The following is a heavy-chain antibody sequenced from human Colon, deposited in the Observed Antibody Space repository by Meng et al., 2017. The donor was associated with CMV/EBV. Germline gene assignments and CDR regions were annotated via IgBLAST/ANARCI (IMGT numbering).Heavy chain of an antibody. CDR2: SKTSGSVA. Sequence: GGSLRLSCAASGLTFSSYDMNWVRQAPGKGLEWVSSSKTSGSVAYCADPVKGRFTISRDNTRGTVFLQMNSLRAEDTAVYYCAAYSKSSIYWGQGTLVTVSS. D-gene: IGHD2-21*01. V-gene: IGHV3-21*01. CDR3: AAYSKSSIY. CDR1: GLTFSSYD. J-gene: IGHJ4*02.